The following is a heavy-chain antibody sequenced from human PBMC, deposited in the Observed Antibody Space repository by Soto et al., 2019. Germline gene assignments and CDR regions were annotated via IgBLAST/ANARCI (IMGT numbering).Heavy chain of an antibody. Sequence: EVQLVETGGGLVQPGGSLRLSCAASGFTFRSHWMSWVRQAPGKGLEWVANIGQDGNEEQYLDSVKGRFTLSRDNAKNLLYLQMNGLRVEDTAVYYCAKAEGYSFDIRGQGTMVSVSS. D-gene: IGHD1-1*01. CDR2: IGQDGNEE. CDR1: GFTFRSHW. J-gene: IGHJ3*02. CDR3: AKAEGYSFDI. V-gene: IGHV3-7*01.